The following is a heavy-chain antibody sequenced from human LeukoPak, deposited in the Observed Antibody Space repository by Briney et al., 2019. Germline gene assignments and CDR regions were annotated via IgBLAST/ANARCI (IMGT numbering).Heavy chain of an antibody. CDR1: GGTFSSYA. CDR2: IIPIFGTA. V-gene: IGHV1-69*05. CDR3: ARGRVMVRGAFDY. Sequence: ASVKVSCKASGGTFSSYAISWVRQAPGQGLEWMGGIIPIFGTANYAQKFQGRVTITRDTSASTAYMELSSLRSEDTAVYYCARGRVMVRGAFDYWGQGTLVTVSS. D-gene: IGHD3-10*01. J-gene: IGHJ4*02.